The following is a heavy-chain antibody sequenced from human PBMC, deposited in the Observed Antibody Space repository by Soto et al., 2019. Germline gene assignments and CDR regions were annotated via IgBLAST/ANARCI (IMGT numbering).Heavy chain of an antibody. V-gene: IGHV4-31*03. CDR3: ATGGMVRGVNRPQGWFDP. CDR1: GGSISSGGYY. D-gene: IGHD3-10*01. Sequence: SETLSLTCTVSGGSISSGGYYWSWIRQHPGKGLEWIGYIYYSGSTYYNPSLKSRVTISVDTSKNQFSLKLSSVTAADTAVYYCATGGMVRGVNRPQGWFDPWGQGTLVTVSS. J-gene: IGHJ5*02. CDR2: IYYSGST.